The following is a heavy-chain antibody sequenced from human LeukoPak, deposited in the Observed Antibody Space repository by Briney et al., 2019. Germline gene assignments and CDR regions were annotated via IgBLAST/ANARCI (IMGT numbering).Heavy chain of an antibody. CDR3: CTVSNHYFSGNYYPNT. J-gene: IGHJ5*02. Sequence: GGSLRLSCAASGFTFSSYWMSWVRQAPGKGLEWVANIKQDGSEKYYVDSVKGRFTISRDNAKNSLYLQLNSLKTEDTAMYYCCTVSNHYFSGNYYPNTWGQGTLVTVSS. CDR1: GFTFSSYW. D-gene: IGHD3-10*01. CDR2: IKQDGSEK. V-gene: IGHV3-7*03.